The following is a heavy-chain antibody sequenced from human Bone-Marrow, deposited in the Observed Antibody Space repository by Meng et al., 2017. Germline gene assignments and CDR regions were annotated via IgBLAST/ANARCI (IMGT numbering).Heavy chain of an antibody. CDR3: ARGSWLQLWLQDY. J-gene: IGHJ4*02. CDR1: GGSFSGYY. D-gene: IGHD5-18*01. Sequence: QLQRLQWGAGLLKPSETLSLTCAVYGGSFSGYYWSWIRQPPGKGLEWIGEINHSGSTNYNPSLKSRVTISVDTSKNQFSLKLSSVTAADTAVYYCARGSWLQLWLQDYWGQGTLVTVSS. V-gene: IGHV4-34*01. CDR2: INHSGST.